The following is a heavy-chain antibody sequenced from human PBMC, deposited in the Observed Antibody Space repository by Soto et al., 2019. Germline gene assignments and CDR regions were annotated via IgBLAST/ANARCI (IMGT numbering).Heavy chain of an antibody. CDR3: ARGKDGMDV. CDR1: GDSVSSNSAA. J-gene: IGHJ6*02. Sequence: PSQTLSLTCAISGDSVSSNSAAWNWIRQSPSRGLEWLGRTYCRSKWYNDYAVSVKSRITXXXDXXXNXFXXXLXSVTPEDRAVYYCARGKDGMDVWGQGTTVTVSS. V-gene: IGHV6-1*01. CDR2: TYCRSKWYN.